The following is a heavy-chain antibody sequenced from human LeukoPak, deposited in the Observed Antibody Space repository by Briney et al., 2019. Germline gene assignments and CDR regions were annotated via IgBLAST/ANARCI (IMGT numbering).Heavy chain of an antibody. CDR2: FYYSGSV. J-gene: IGHJ4*02. CDR1: GGSLSNYY. Sequence: PSETLSLTCTVSGGSLSNYYWSWIRQPPGKGLEWIGYFYYSGSVNYNPSIKSRVTISVDMSKNQFSLQLSSVTAADTAVYYCARQSRDGDYIAKLFDYWGQGTLVTVSS. CDR3: ARQSRDGDYIAKLFDY. D-gene: IGHD4-17*01. V-gene: IGHV4-59*08.